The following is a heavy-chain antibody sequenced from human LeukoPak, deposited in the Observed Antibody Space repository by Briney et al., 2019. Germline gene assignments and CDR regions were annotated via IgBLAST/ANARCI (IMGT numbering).Heavy chain of an antibody. J-gene: IGHJ4*02. Sequence: GGSLRLSCAASGFTFSSYGMHWVRQAPGKGLEWVAVIPYDGSNKYYADSVKGRFTISRDNSKNTLYLQMNSLRAEDTAVYYCAKSLEMATINFGYWGQGTLVTVSS. D-gene: IGHD5-24*01. CDR3: AKSLEMATINFGY. CDR1: GFTFSSYG. CDR2: IPYDGSNK. V-gene: IGHV3-30*18.